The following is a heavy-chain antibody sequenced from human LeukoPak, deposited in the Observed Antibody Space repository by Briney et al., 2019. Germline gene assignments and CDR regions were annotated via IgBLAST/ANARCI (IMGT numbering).Heavy chain of an antibody. CDR1: GFTFSSYS. CDR2: ISYDGSNK. D-gene: IGHD6-19*01. CDR3: AKRSGYSSGWYNVGFYYYYGMDV. Sequence: GGSLRLSCAASGFTFSSYSMNWVRQAPGKGLEWVAVISYDGSNKYYADSVKGRFTISRDNSKNTLYLQMNSLRAEDTAVYYCAKRSGYSSGWYNVGFYYYYGMDVWGQGTTVTVSS. J-gene: IGHJ6*02. V-gene: IGHV3-30*18.